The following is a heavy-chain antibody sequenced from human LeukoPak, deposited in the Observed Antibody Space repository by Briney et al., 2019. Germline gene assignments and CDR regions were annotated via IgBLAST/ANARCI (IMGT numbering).Heavy chain of an antibody. J-gene: IGHJ6*03. V-gene: IGHV3-21*01. Sequence: GGSLRLSCAASGFTFSSYSMNWVRQAPGKGLEWVSSISSSSSYIYYADSVKGRFTISRDNAKNSLYLQMNSLRAEDTAVYYCARDQVVRWTAMVTGAYYYYYYMDVWGKGTTVTVSS. CDR3: ARDQVVRWTAMVTGAYYYYYYMDV. CDR2: ISSSSSYI. CDR1: GFTFSSYS. D-gene: IGHD5-18*01.